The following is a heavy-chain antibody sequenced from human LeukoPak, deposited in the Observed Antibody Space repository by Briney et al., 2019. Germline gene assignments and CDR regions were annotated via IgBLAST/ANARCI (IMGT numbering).Heavy chain of an antibody. V-gene: IGHV3-23*01. CDR1: GLTFSSNA. Sequence: PGGSLRLSCAASGLTFSSNAMSWVRQAPGKGLEWVSAISGSGGSTYYADSVKRRFTISRDNSKNTLYLQMNSLRAEDTAVYYCAFRGYSSSWYTLGYWGQGTLVTVSS. J-gene: IGHJ4*02. CDR3: AFRGYSSSWYTLGY. CDR2: ISGSGGST. D-gene: IGHD6-13*01.